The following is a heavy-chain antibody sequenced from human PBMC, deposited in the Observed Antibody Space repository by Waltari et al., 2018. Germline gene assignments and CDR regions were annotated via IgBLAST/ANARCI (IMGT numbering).Heavy chain of an antibody. J-gene: IGHJ5*02. CDR2: ISGSGGST. Sequence: EVQLLESGGGLVQPGGSLRLSCAASGFTFSSYAMSWVRQAPGTGLEWVSAISGSGGSTYYADSVKGRFTISRDNSKNTLYLQMNSLRAEDTAVYYCAKERLAVDCSSTSCYTSWFDPWGQGTLVTVSS. CDR3: AKERLAVDCSSTSCYTSWFDP. CDR1: GFTFSSYA. D-gene: IGHD2-2*02. V-gene: IGHV3-23*01.